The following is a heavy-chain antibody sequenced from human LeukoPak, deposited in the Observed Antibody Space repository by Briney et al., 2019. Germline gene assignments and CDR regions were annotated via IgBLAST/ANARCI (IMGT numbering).Heavy chain of an antibody. J-gene: IGHJ4*02. CDR2: INPNSGGT. CDR3: ARLATTSLFDY. Sequence: GASEKVSCKASGYTFTGYYMHWVRQAPGQGLEWVGWINPNSGGTNYAQKFQGRVTMTRDTSISTAYMELSSLRSDDTAVYYCARLATTSLFDYWGQGTLVTVPS. V-gene: IGHV1-2*02. CDR1: GYTFTGYY. D-gene: IGHD5-24*01.